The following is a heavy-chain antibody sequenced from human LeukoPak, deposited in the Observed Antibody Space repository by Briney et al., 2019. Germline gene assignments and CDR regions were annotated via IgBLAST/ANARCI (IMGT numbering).Heavy chain of an antibody. CDR3: ARDFGGNSVSGVVNDY. CDR2: ISAHNGNT. CDR1: GYTFTSFG. V-gene: IGHV1-18*01. J-gene: IGHJ4*02. Sequence: ASVKVSCKASGYTFTSFGVSWVRQAPGQGLEWMGWISAHNGNTNYAQKFQGRVTMTRDTSTSTVYMELSSLRSEDTAVYYCARDFGGNSVSGVVNDYWGQGTLVTVSS. D-gene: IGHD4-23*01.